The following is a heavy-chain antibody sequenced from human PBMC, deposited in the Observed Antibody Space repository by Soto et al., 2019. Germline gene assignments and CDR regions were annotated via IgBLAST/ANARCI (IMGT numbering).Heavy chain of an antibody. V-gene: IGHV4-30-4*01. CDR2: IHNSCIT. Sequence: SETLSLTCTVSVGSISSGDSCLSWIRQPPGKGMQWIGYIHNSCITYHNPSLKSRVIFSVDTSKNQLSLKVTSVNAADTAVYYCARDEKKSDYYSGMDVWGQGTTVTVS. J-gene: IGHJ6*02. CDR3: ARDEKKSDYYSGMDV. CDR1: VGSISSGDSC.